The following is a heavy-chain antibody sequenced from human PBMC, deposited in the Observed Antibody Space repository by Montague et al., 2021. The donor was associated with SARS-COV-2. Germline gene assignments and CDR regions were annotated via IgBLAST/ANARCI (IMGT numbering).Heavy chain of an antibody. Sequence: SETLSLTCTVSGGSISSYYWSWIRQPPGKGLEWIGYIYYSGSTNYNPSLKSRVTISVDTPKNQLSLKLSSVTAADTAVYYCARGSGWMGNAFDIWGQGTMVTVSS. CDR2: IYYSGST. J-gene: IGHJ3*02. D-gene: IGHD6-19*01. CDR1: GGSISSYY. CDR3: ARGSGWMGNAFDI. V-gene: IGHV4-59*01.